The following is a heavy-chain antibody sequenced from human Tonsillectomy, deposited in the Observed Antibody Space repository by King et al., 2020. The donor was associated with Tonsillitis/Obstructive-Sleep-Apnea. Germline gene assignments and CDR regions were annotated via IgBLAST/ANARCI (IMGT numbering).Heavy chain of an antibody. D-gene: IGHD2-15*01. CDR3: ARGYSDAFDI. J-gene: IGHJ3*02. Sequence: QLVQSGGGLVQPGGSLRLSCAASGFTLSSYWMSWVRQAPMKGLEGVANINQDGSEKYYVDSVKGRFTISRDNAKNSLYLLMNSLRAEDTAVYYCARGYSDAFDIWGQGTVVTVSS. V-gene: IGHV3-7*03. CDR1: GFTLSSYW. CDR2: INQDGSEK.